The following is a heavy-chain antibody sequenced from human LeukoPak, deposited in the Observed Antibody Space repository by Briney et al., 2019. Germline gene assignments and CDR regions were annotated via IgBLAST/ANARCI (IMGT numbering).Heavy chain of an antibody. D-gene: IGHD2-2*01. CDR2: IYYSGST. J-gene: IGHJ4*02. CDR3: ARQDYYCSSTSCYFDY. CDR1: GGSISSYY. Sequence: PSETLSLTCTVSGGSISSYYWSWIRQPPGKGLEWIGYIYYSGSTNYNPSLKSRVTISVDTSKNQFSLKLSSVTAADTAVYYCARQDYYCSSTSCYFDYWGQGTLVTVSS. V-gene: IGHV4-59*08.